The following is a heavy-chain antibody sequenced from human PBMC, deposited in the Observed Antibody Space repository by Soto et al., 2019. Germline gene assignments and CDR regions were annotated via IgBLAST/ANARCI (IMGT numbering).Heavy chain of an antibody. CDR1: GFTFSGSA. D-gene: IGHD1-26*01. CDR2: IRSKANSYAT. CDR3: TRHEEWGATRDYYYYGMDV. J-gene: IGHJ6*02. V-gene: IGHV3-73*01. Sequence: GGSLRLSCAASGFTFSGSAMHWVRQASGKGLEWVGRIRSKANSYATAYAASVKGRFTISRDDSKNTAYLQMNSLKTEDTAVYYCTRHEEWGATRDYYYYGMDVWGQGTTVTVSS.